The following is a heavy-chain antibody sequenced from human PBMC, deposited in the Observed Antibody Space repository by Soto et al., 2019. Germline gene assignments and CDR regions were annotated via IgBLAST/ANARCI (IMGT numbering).Heavy chain of an antibody. CDR1: GYTFTDHY. J-gene: IGHJ3*02. CDR2: INPHSSGT. Sequence: QVPLVQSGAEVKKPGASVKVSCKASGYTFTDHYIHWVRQAPGQGLEWMGWINPHSSGTKNAQKFQGRVTMTGDTSVSTAYMELGRLTSDDTAVYYCARARVPTISEDAFDIWGQGTMVTVSS. V-gene: IGHV1-2*02. CDR3: ARARVPTISEDAFDI. D-gene: IGHD2-2*01.